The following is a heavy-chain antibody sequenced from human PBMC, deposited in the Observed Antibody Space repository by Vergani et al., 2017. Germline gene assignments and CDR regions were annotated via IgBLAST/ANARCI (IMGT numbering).Heavy chain of an antibody. CDR2: VHTRGST. D-gene: IGHD2-2*01. CDR1: GGSINSHNYY. Sequence: QVQLQESGPGLVKPSQTLSLTCTVSGGSINSHNYYWSWIRQPAGKGLEWIGRVHTRGSTNDNPFLKSRVTMTEDTSKNQFSLNLTSVTAAATAVYFCARGSCVGCSSYVHLFDYWGQGSLVTVSS. CDR3: ARGSCVGCSSYVHLFDY. V-gene: IGHV4-61*02. J-gene: IGHJ4*02.